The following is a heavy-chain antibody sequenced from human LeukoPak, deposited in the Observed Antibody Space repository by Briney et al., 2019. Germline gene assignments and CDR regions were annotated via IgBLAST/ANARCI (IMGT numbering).Heavy chain of an antibody. CDR2: IRYDESDK. Sequence: GGSLRLSRAASGFTFSRYGMHWVRQAPGKGLEWVAFIRYDESDKKYKDSVKGRFTVSKDNSKNTLSLQMHSLRVEDTAVYYCATHYYASGNYYNPIFYWGQGALVTVSS. CDR3: ATHYYASGNYYNPIFY. D-gene: IGHD3-10*01. J-gene: IGHJ4*02. V-gene: IGHV3-30*02. CDR1: GFTFSRYG.